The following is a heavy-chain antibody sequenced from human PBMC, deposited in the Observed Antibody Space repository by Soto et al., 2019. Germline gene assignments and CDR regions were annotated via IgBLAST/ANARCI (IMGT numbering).Heavy chain of an antibody. CDR1: GFTFSFYG. V-gene: IGHV3-30*18. D-gene: IGHD6-13*01. Sequence: PGGSLRLSCAGSGFTFSFYGMQWVRQAPGKGLEWVAVIAHDGSVQYYADSVKGRFTISRDNSKNMIYLQMNSLRSGDTAVYYCAKERTAKAANGYDYRGQGILVTVSS. CDR2: IAHDGSVQ. CDR3: AKERTAKAANGYDY. J-gene: IGHJ4*02.